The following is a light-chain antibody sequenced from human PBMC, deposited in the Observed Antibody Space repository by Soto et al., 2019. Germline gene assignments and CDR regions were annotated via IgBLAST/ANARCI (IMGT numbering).Light chain of an antibody. CDR2: DTS. V-gene: IGLV7-46*01. CDR3: LLSYNAARV. J-gene: IGLJ2*01. Sequence: QAVVTQEPSLTVSGGGTVTLTCGSSTGAVTSNHHPYWFQQKAGQAPRTLIYDTSNKHSWTPARFSGYLLGDKAALTLSGAQPEDEAQYYCLLSYNAARVFGGGTKLTVL. CDR1: TGAVTSNHH.